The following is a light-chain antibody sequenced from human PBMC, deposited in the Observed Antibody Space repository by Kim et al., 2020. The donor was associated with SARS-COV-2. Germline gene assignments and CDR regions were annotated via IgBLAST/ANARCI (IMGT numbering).Light chain of an antibody. CDR1: SGYSNYK. CDR3: GADHGSASHVVYV. CDR2: VGTGGIVG. V-gene: IGLV9-49*01. J-gene: IGLJ1*01. Sequence: QLVLTQPPSASASLGASVTLTCTLSSGYSNYKVDWYQQRPGKGPRFVMRVGTGGIVGSKGDGIPDRFSVLGSGLNRYLTIKNIQEEDESDYHCGADHGSASHVVYVFGTGT.